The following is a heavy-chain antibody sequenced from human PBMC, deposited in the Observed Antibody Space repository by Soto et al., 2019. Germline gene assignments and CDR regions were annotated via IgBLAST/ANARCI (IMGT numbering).Heavy chain of an antibody. CDR3: AKDIVVVPAALYGMDV. V-gene: IGHV1-69*13. CDR2: IIPIFGTA. D-gene: IGHD2-2*01. J-gene: IGHJ6*02. Sequence: SVKVYCKASGGTFSSYAISWVRQAPGQGLEWMGGIIPIFGTANYAQKFQGRVTITADESTSTAYTELSSLRSEDTAVYYCAKDIVVVPAALYGMDVWGHGTTVTVSS. CDR1: GGTFSSYA.